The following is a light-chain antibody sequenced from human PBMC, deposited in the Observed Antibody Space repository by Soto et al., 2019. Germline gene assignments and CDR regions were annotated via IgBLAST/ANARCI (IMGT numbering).Light chain of an antibody. Sequence: QSVLTQPPSVPGAPGQRVTISCTGSSSNIGAGYDVHWYQQLPGRAPKLLIYGNTNRPSGVPDRFSGSKSGTSASLAITGLQAEDEADYYCLSFDSSLSVVFGGGTQLTVL. CDR1: SSNIGAGYD. V-gene: IGLV1-40*01. CDR2: GNT. CDR3: LSFDSSLSVV. J-gene: IGLJ2*01.